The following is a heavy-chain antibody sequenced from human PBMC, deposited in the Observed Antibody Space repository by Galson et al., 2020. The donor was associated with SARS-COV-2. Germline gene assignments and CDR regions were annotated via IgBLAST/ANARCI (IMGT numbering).Heavy chain of an antibody. D-gene: IGHD3-10*01. Sequence: ASETLSLTCTVSGGSINIYYWSWIRQPPGKGLEWIGYLYYGGKTNYNPSLKSRVTISVDTSKSQFSLTLSSVTAADTAVYYCARLPVVRGVDCWGQGILVTVSS. CDR1: GGSINIYY. CDR3: ARLPVVRGVDC. V-gene: IGHV4-59*01. CDR2: LYYGGKT. J-gene: IGHJ4*02.